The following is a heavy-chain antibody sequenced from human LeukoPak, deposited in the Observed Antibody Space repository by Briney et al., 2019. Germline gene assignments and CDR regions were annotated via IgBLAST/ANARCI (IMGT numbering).Heavy chain of an antibody. CDR2: ISSSSSYI. J-gene: IGHJ5*02. CDR3: AREGYTATGNWFDP. V-gene: IGHV3-21*01. D-gene: IGHD5-18*01. CDR1: GFTFSSYS. Sequence: GGSLRLSCAASGFTFSSYSMNWVRQAPGKGLEWVSSISSSSSYIYYADSVKGRFTISRDNAKNSLYLQMNSLRAEDTAVYYCAREGYTATGNWFDPWGQGTLVTVSS.